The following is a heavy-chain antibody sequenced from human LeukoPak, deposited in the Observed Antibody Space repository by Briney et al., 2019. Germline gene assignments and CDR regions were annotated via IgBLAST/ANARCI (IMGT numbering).Heavy chain of an antibody. CDR3: ARAGDGGGRYGGLIDY. J-gene: IGHJ4*02. V-gene: IGHV4-59*01. Sequence: KPSETLSLTCTVSGGSITNYYWSWIRQPPGKGLEWIGYIYYSGSTYYNPSIKSRVTISLDTSKNQFSLKLSSVTAADTAVYYCARAGDGGGRYGGLIDYWGQGTLVTVSS. CDR2: IYYSGST. CDR1: GGSITNYY. D-gene: IGHD5-24*01.